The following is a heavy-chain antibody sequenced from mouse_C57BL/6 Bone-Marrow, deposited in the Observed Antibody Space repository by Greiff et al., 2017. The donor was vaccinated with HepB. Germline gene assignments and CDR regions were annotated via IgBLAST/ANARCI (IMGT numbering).Heavy chain of an antibody. CDR3: AIDDAWFAY. Sequence: QVQLQQSGPELVKPGASAKISCKASGYAFSSSWMNWVKQRPGKGLGWIGRIYPGDGDTNYNGKFKGKATLTADKSSSTAYMQLSSLTSEDSAVYFCAIDDAWFAYWGQGTLVTVSA. V-gene: IGHV1-82*01. J-gene: IGHJ3*01. CDR2: IYPGDGDT. CDR1: GYAFSSSW.